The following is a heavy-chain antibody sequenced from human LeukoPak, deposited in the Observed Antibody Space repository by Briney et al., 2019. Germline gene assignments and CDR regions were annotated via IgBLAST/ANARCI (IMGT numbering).Heavy chain of an antibody. V-gene: IGHV3-23*01. Sequence: GGSLRLSCAASGFTFSSYGMSWVRQAPGKGLEWVSAISGSGGSTYYADSVKGRFTISRDNSKNTLYLQMNSLRAEDTAAYYCAKGNGDYYYHYMDVWGKGTTVTISS. CDR1: GFTFSSYG. CDR2: ISGSGGST. J-gene: IGHJ6*03. D-gene: IGHD3-10*01. CDR3: AKGNGDYYYHYMDV.